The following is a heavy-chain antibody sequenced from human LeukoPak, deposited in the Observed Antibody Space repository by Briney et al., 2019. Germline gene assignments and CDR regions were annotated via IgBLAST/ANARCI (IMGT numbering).Heavy chain of an antibody. V-gene: IGHV4-59*01. CDR3: ARERSMVRGVSWFDP. D-gene: IGHD3-10*01. Sequence: PSETLSLTCTVSGGSISNYYWSWIRQPPGKGLEWIGYIYYSGSTNYNPSPKSRVTISVDTSKNQFSLKLSSVTAADTAVYYCARERSMVRGVSWFDPWGQGTLVTVSS. CDR1: GGSISNYY. J-gene: IGHJ5*02. CDR2: IYYSGST.